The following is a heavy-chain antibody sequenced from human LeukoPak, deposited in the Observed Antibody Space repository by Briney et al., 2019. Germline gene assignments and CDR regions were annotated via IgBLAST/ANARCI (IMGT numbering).Heavy chain of an antibody. V-gene: IGHV1-18*01. J-gene: IGHJ6*02. CDR3: ARDGGCSSTSCYGRYYYYYYGMDV. CDR2: IRAYNGNT. CDR1: GYTFTSYG. D-gene: IGHD2-2*01. Sequence: GASVKVSCKASGYTFTSYGISWVRQAPGQGLEWMGWIRAYNGNTNYAQKLQGRVTMTTDTSTSTAYMELRSLRSDDTAVYYCARDGGCSSTSCYGRYYYYYYGMDVWGQGTTVTDSS.